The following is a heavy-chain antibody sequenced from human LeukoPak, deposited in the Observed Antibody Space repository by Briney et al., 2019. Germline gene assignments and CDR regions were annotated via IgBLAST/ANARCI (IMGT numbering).Heavy chain of an antibody. V-gene: IGHV4-39*07. CDR1: GGSISSSSYY. CDR2: IYYSGST. Sequence: SETLSLTCTVSGGSISSSSYYWGWIRQPPGKGLEWIGSIYYSGSTYYNPSLKSRVTISVDTSENQFSLKLSSVTATDTAVYYCATTDGREPFWGQGTLVTVSS. D-gene: IGHD1-14*01. CDR3: ATTDGREPF. J-gene: IGHJ4*02.